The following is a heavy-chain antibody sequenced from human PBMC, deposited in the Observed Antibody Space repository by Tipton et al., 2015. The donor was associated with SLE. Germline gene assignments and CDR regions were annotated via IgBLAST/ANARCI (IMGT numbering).Heavy chain of an antibody. Sequence: QLVQSGAEVKNPGASVKVSCKASGYTFHNYGITWVRQAPGQGLEWMGWISPNNVNTNYAQKLHGRVTMTTDTSTSTAYLELRSLRSDDTAVYYCARVYYDFLRRFDPWGQGTLVTVSS. CDR2: ISPNNVNT. CDR1: GYTFHNYG. V-gene: IGHV1-18*01. D-gene: IGHD3-3*01. J-gene: IGHJ5*02. CDR3: ARVYYDFLRRFDP.